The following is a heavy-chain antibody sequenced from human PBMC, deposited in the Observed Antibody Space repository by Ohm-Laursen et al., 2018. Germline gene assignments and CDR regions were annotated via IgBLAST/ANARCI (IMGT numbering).Heavy chain of an antibody. D-gene: IGHD3-10*01. CDR3: ARDGSGSYYDY. Sequence: SLRLSCTAFGFTFSSYSMNWVRQAPGKGLEWVSSISSSSSYIYYADSVKGRFTISRDNAKNSLYLQMNSLRAEDTAVYYCARDGSGSYYDYWGQGTLVTVSS. CDR1: GFTFSSYS. V-gene: IGHV3-21*01. J-gene: IGHJ4*02. CDR2: ISSSSSYI.